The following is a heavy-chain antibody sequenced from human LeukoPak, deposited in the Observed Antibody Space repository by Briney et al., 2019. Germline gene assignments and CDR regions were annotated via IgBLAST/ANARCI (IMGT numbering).Heavy chain of an antibody. J-gene: IGHJ5*02. CDR3: ARQYSSGWYLGWFDP. Sequence: SETLSLTCTVSGGSISSSSYYWGWIRQPPGKGLEWIGSIYYSGSTYYNPSLKSRVTISVDTSKNQFSLKLSSVTAADTAVYYCARQYSSGWYLGWFDPWGQGTLVTVSS. CDR2: IYYSGST. CDR1: GGSISSSSYY. V-gene: IGHV4-39*07. D-gene: IGHD6-19*01.